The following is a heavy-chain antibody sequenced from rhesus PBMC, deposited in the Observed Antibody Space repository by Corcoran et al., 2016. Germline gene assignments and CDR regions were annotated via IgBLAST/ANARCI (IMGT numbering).Heavy chain of an antibody. CDR3: ARSLAAGLDYFDY. D-gene: IGHD6-13*01. CDR1: GGSISSSY. V-gene: IGHV4-169*01. J-gene: IGHJ4*01. CDR2: IYVSRSST. Sequence: QVQLQESGPGLVKPSETLSVTCAVSGGSISSSYWSWLRQAPGKGLEWIGFIYVSRSSTNHNPPRKSRVTLSVDTSKNQFSLKLSAGTAADTAVYYCARSLAAGLDYFDYWGQGVLVTVSS.